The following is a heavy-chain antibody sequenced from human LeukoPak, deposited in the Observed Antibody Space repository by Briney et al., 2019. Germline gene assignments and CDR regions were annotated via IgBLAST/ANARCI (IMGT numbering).Heavy chain of an antibody. J-gene: IGHJ4*02. CDR2: IYSGGST. CDR3: ASLKGYFDWFFDY. V-gene: IGHV3-53*01. Sequence: PGGSLRLSCAASGFTFSSYSMNWVRQAPGKGLEWVSVIYSGGSTYYADSVKGRFTISRDNSKNTLYLQMNSLRAEDTAVYYCASLKGYFDWFFDYWGQGTLVTVSS. D-gene: IGHD3-9*01. CDR1: GFTFSSYS.